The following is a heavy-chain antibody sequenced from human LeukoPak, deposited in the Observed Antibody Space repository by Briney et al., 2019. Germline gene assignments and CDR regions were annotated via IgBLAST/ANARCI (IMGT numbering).Heavy chain of an antibody. J-gene: IGHJ4*02. CDR1: GGSFSGYY. Sequence: SETLSLTCAVYGGSFSGYYWSRIRQPPGKGLEWIGEINHSGSTYYNPSLKGRVTISRDTSKNQFSLKLSSVTAADTAVYYCARGRKYTSGYRVTELGSGYSDYWGQGTLVTVSS. D-gene: IGHD5-18*01. CDR2: INHSGST. V-gene: IGHV4-34*01. CDR3: ARGRKYTSGYRVTELGSGYSDY.